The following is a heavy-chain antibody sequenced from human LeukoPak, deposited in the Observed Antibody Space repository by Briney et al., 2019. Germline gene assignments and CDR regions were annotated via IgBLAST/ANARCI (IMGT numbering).Heavy chain of an antibody. CDR3: AGEGGNWFDP. Sequence: SETLSLTCTVSGASINDYYWSWIRQPPGEGLEWIGYFYSRGNTKYNPSLKSRVTISIDTAKNQFSLKLSSVTPADTAVYYCAGEGGNWFDPWGQGTLVTVCS. V-gene: IGHV4-59*01. J-gene: IGHJ5*02. CDR1: GASINDYY. CDR2: FYSRGNT. D-gene: IGHD1-26*01.